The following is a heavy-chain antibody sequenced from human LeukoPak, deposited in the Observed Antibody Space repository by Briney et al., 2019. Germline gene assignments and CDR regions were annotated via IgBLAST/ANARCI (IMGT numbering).Heavy chain of an antibody. V-gene: IGHV1-69*06. Sequence: ASVKVSCKASGYTFTSYAISWVRQAPGQGLEWMGGIIPIFGTANYAQKIQGRVTITGDKSTSRAYMELSSMRSEDTAVYYCARDLGQQLGYFDNWGQGTLVTVSS. CDR1: GYTFTSYA. J-gene: IGHJ4*02. CDR2: IIPIFGTA. D-gene: IGHD6-13*01. CDR3: ARDLGQQLGYFDN.